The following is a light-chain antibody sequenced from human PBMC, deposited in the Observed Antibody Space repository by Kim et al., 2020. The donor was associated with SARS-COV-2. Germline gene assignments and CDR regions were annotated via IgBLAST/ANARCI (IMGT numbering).Light chain of an antibody. V-gene: IGKV3-11*01. Sequence: EIVLTQSPATLSLSPGERATLSCRASQSVSSYLAWYQQKPGQAPRLLIYDAPNRATGIPARFSGSGSGTDFTPTISSLEPEDFAVYYCQQRSNWPLTFGGGTKVDIK. CDR1: QSVSSY. CDR2: DAP. J-gene: IGKJ4*01. CDR3: QQRSNWPLT.